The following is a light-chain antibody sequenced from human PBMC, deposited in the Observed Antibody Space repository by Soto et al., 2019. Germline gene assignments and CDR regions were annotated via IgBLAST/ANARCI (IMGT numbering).Light chain of an antibody. CDR3: QQRSNWLIS. V-gene: IGKV3-11*01. Sequence: EIVLTQSPATLSLSPGERVTLSCRASQSVSGYLAWYQQKPGQAPRLLIYDGSHRAAGIPSRFSGSGSGTDFTLTISGLEPEDFAVYYCQQRSNWLISFGPGTKVDIK. CDR2: DGS. J-gene: IGKJ3*01. CDR1: QSVSGY.